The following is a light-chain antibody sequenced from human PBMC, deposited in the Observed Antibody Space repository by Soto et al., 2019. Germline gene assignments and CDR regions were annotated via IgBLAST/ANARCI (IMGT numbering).Light chain of an antibody. J-gene: IGKJ1*01. Sequence: EIVMTHSPATLSVSPLEIATLSFSASQSISTNLALYQQRPGQAPRLLIYGASTRATGISVRFSGSGSGTEFTLTISRLEPEDFAVYYCQKYGSSSWKFGQGTKVDIK. CDR1: QSISTN. CDR2: GAS. CDR3: QKYGSSSWK. V-gene: IGKV3-15*01.